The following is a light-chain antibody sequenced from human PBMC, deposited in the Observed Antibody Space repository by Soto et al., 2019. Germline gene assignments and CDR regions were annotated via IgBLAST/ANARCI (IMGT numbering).Light chain of an antibody. J-gene: IGKJ2*01. CDR3: QQYYSTSYT. Sequence: DIVMTQSPDSLAVSLGERATINCKSSQSVLYSSNNKNYLAWYQQKPGQPPKLLIYWASTRESGVPDRFSGSGSGTDFTLTISSLQAEDVAVYSCQQYYSTSYTFGQGTKLETK. CDR1: QSVLYSSNNKNY. CDR2: WAS. V-gene: IGKV4-1*01.